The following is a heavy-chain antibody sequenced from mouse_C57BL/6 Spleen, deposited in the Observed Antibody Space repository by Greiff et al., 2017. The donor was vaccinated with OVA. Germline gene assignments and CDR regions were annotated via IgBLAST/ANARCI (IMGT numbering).Heavy chain of an antibody. CDR1: GYTFTDYY. V-gene: IGHV1-26*01. Sequence: EVQLQQSGPELVKPGASVKISCKASGYTFTDYYMNWVKQSHGKSLEWIGDINPNNGGTSYNQKFKSKATLTVDKSSSTAYMELRSLTSEDSAVYYCARRKLGSLDYWGQGTTLTVSS. J-gene: IGHJ2*01. CDR2: INPNNGGT. CDR3: ARRKLGSLDY.